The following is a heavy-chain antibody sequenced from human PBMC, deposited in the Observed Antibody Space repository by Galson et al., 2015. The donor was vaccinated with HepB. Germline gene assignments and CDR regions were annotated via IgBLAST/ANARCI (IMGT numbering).Heavy chain of an antibody. J-gene: IGHJ6*02. Sequence: SLRLSCAASGFTVSSNYMSWVRQAPGKGLEWVSVIYSGGSTYYADYVKGRFTISRDNSKNTLYLQMNSLRAEDTAVYYCATASSPRYDFWSGWGMDVWGQGTTVTVAS. D-gene: IGHD3-3*01. CDR3: ATASSPRYDFWSGWGMDV. CDR1: GFTVSSNY. CDR2: IYSGGST. V-gene: IGHV3-53*01.